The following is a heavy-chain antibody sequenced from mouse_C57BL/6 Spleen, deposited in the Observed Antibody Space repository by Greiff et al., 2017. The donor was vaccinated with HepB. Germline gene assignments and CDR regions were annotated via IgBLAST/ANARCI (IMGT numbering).Heavy chain of an antibody. V-gene: IGHV1-53*01. D-gene: IGHD2-3*01. CDR2: INPSNGGT. Sequence: QVQLQQSGTELVKPGASVKLSCKASGYTFTSYWMHWVKQRPGQGLEWIGNINPSNGGTNYNEKFKSKATLTVDKSSSTAYMQLSSLTSEDSAVYYCARGDGYYLYYYAMDYWGQGTSVTVSS. CDR3: ARGDGYYLYYYAMDY. CDR1: GYTFTSYW. J-gene: IGHJ4*01.